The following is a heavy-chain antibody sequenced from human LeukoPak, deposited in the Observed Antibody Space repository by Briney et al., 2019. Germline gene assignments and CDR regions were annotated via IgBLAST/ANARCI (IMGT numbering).Heavy chain of an antibody. V-gene: IGHV3-11*01. J-gene: IGHJ4*02. Sequence: NPGGSLRLSCAASGFTFSDYYMSWIRQAPGKGLEWVSYISSSGSTIYYADSVKGRFTISRDNAKNSLYLQMNSLGAEDTAVYYCARIPGLAHLFDYWGQGTLVTVSS. CDR3: ARIPGLAHLFDY. CDR2: ISSSGSTI. CDR1: GFTFSDYY.